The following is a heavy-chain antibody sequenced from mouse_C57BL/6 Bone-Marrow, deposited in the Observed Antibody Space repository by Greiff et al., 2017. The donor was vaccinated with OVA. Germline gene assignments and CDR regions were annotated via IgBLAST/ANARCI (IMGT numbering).Heavy chain of an antibody. V-gene: IGHV5-4*01. Sequence: EVQRVESGGGLVKPGGSLKLSCAASGFTFSSYAMSWVRQTPEKRLEWVATISDGGSYTYYPDNVKGRFTISRDKAKNNLYLQMSHLKSEDTAMYYCARVFYDYDPYYYAMDYWGQGTSVTVSS. J-gene: IGHJ4*01. D-gene: IGHD2-4*01. CDR2: ISDGGSYT. CDR3: ARVFYDYDPYYYAMDY. CDR1: GFTFSSYA.